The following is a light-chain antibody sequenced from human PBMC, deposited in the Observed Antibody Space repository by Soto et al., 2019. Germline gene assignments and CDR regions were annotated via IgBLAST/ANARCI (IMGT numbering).Light chain of an antibody. Sequence: MVMTQSPATLSVVPGETATVSGRASQSVSSNLAWYQQKPGQAPRLPTYGASRRAPRTPDTFRPSGSATHLIPTLSRLATEDFALPYCQQYGSSPFTFGPGTKVDIK. CDR3: QQYGSSPFT. J-gene: IGKJ3*01. V-gene: IGKV3-20*01. CDR1: QSVSSN. CDR2: GAS.